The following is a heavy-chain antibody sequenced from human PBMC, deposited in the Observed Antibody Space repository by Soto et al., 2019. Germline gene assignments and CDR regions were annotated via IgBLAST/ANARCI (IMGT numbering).Heavy chain of an antibody. V-gene: IGHV1-18*04. CDR1: GYTFTSYG. D-gene: IGHD1-1*01. CDR2: ISAYNGNT. Sequence: ASVKVSCKASGYTFTSYGISWVRQAPGQGLEWMGWISAYNGNTNYAQKLQGRVTMTTDTSTSTAYMELRSLRSDDTAVYYCARGDAGTGSSNNWCKPCEQRTLVAVAS. CDR3: ARGDAGTGSSNNWCKP. J-gene: IGHJ5*02.